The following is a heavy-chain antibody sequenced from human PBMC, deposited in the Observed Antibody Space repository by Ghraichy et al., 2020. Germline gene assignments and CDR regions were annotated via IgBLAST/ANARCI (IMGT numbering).Heavy chain of an antibody. CDR2: IYYSGST. CDR3: ARNPDPFLYYYYYMDV. Sequence: SETLSLTCTVSGGSISSYYWSWIRQPPGKGLEWIGYIYYSGSTNYNPSLKSRVTISVDTSKNQFSLKLSSVTAADTAVYYCARNPDPFLYYYYYMDVWGKGTTVTVSS. J-gene: IGHJ6*03. V-gene: IGHV4-59*01. CDR1: GGSISSYY.